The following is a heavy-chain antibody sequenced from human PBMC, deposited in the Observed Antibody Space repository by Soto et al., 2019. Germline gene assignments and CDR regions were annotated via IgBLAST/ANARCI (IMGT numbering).Heavy chain of an antibody. D-gene: IGHD2-2*01. Sequence: GGSLRLSGAASGFTFSGSAMHWVRQASGKGLEWVGRIRSKANSYATAYAASVKGRFTISRDDSKNTAYLQMNSLKTEDTAVYYCTTIPRLVVPAARLNGMDVWGQGTTVTVSS. CDR1: GFTFSGSA. J-gene: IGHJ6*02. CDR3: TTIPRLVVPAARLNGMDV. CDR2: IRSKANSYAT. V-gene: IGHV3-73*01.